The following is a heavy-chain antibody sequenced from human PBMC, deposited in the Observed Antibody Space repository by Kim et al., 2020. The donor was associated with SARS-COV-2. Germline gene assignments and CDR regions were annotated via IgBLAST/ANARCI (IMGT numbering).Heavy chain of an antibody. V-gene: IGHV4-39*01. D-gene: IGHD2-2*01. CDR1: GGSISSSSYY. CDR3: ARHGSSMVVVVPAAIRVNPGFDY. Sequence: SETLSLTCTVSGGSISSSSYYWGWIRQPPGKGLEWIGSIYYSGSTYYNPSLKSRVTISVDTSKNQFSLKLSSVTAADTAVYYCARHGSSMVVVVPAAIRVNPGFDYWGQGTLVTVSS. J-gene: IGHJ4*02. CDR2: IYYSGST.